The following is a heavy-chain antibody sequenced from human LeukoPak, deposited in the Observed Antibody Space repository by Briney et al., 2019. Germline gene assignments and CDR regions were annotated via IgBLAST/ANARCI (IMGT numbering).Heavy chain of an antibody. D-gene: IGHD6-13*01. CDR1: RFAFSSYE. CDR2: ISSSGSTI. J-gene: IGHJ4*02. Sequence: RTGGSLRLSCAASRFAFSSYEMNWVRQAPGKGREWVSYISSSGSTIYYADSVKGRFTISRDNAKNTLYLQMNSLRAEDTAVYYCVRGAYSSSWLNFDYWGQGPLVTVSS. CDR3: VRGAYSSSWLNFDY. V-gene: IGHV3-48*03.